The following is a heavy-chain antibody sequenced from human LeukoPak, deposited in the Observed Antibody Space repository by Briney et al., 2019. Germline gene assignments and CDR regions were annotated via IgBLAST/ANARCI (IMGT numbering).Heavy chain of an antibody. V-gene: IGHV1-18*01. CDR1: GYTFTSYG. D-gene: IGHD1-26*01. Sequence: ASVKVSCKASGYTFTSYGISWVRQALGQGLECMGWISAYNGNTNYAQKLQGRVTMTTDTSTSTAYMELRSLRSDDTAVYCCARDLGGSSEGKRFDPWGQGTLVTVSS. J-gene: IGHJ5*02. CDR3: ARDLGGSSEGKRFDP. CDR2: ISAYNGNT.